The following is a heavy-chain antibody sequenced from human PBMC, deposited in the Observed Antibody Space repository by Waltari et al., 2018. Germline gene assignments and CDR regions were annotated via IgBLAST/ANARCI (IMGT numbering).Heavy chain of an antibody. J-gene: IGHJ4*02. Sequence: WLRQPPGKSLEWIEYIYYSGSTNYNPSLKSRVTISVDTSKNQFSLKLSSVTAADTAVYYCARDRGGSYIDYWGQGTLVTVSS. CDR3: ARDRGGSYIDY. V-gene: IGHV4-59*01. CDR2: IYYSGST. D-gene: IGHD3-10*01.